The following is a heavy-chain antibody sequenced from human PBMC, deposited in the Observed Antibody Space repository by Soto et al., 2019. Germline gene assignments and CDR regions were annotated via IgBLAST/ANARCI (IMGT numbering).Heavy chain of an antibody. J-gene: IGHJ4*03. D-gene: IGHD7-27*01. V-gene: IGHV4-31*03. CDR1: GDSIRGGGHY. CDR2: VYHSGST. CDR3: ARDTGLAPTVWGY. Sequence: QVQLQESGPGLVKPSQTLSLTCSVSGDSIRGGGHYWNWIHQFPGKGLEWIGYVYHSGSTHYNPSLRGRLTISIDTSKNQFSLRLISVTAADTALYSCARDTGLAPTVWGYWGHGKQVNVSS.